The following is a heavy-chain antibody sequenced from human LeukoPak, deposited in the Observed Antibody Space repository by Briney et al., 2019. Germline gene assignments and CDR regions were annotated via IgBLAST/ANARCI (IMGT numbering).Heavy chain of an antibody. D-gene: IGHD5-12*01. J-gene: IGHJ5*02. V-gene: IGHV4-38-2*01. CDR1: GYSISSGYY. CDR3: ARRYRSDWFDP. Sequence: PSETLSLTCAVSGYSISSGYYWGWIRRPPGKGLAWIGSIYHSGSTYYNPSLKSRVTISVDTSKNQFSLKLSSVTAADTAVYYCARRYRSDWFDPWGQGTLVTVSS. CDR2: IYHSGST.